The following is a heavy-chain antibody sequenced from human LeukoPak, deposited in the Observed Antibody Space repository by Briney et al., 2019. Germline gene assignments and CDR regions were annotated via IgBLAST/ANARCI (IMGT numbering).Heavy chain of an antibody. Sequence: GGSLRLSCAASGFTFSNAWMSWVRQAPGKGLEWVGRIKSKTDGGTTDYAAPVKGRFTISRDDSKNTLYLQMNSLRAEDTAVYYCARVTGEGPLGAFDIWGQGTMVTVSS. J-gene: IGHJ3*02. D-gene: IGHD1-14*01. V-gene: IGHV3-15*01. CDR3: ARVTGEGPLGAFDI. CDR1: GFTFSNAW. CDR2: IKSKTDGGTT.